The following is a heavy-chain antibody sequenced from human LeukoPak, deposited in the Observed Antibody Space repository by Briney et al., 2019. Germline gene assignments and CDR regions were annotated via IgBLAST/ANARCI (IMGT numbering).Heavy chain of an antibody. D-gene: IGHD2-21*02. J-gene: IGHJ6*03. V-gene: IGHV3-53*01. Sequence: GGSLRLSCAASGFTVSSNYMSWVRQAAGKGLEWVSVIYSGGSTYYADSVKGRFTISRDNSKNTLYLQMNSLRAEDTAVYYCAREGEYCGGDCYAPNYYYYYMDVWGKGTTVTISS. CDR2: IYSGGST. CDR1: GFTVSSNY. CDR3: AREGEYCGGDCYAPNYYYYYMDV.